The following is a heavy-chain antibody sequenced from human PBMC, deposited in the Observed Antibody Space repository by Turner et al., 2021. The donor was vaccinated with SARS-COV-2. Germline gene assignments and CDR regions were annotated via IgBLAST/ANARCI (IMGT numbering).Heavy chain of an antibody. V-gene: IGHV3-33*01. J-gene: IGHJ3*02. CDR1: GFTFSSYG. Sequence: QVQLVESGGGVVQPGRSLRLSCAASGFTFSSYGMHWVSQAPGKGLEWVAVIWNDGSNKYYADSVKGRFTISRDNSENTLYLQMNSLRAEDTAVYYCARAYYYGSGRGAFDIWGQGTMVTISS. D-gene: IGHD3-10*01. CDR3: ARAYYYGSGRGAFDI. CDR2: IWNDGSNK.